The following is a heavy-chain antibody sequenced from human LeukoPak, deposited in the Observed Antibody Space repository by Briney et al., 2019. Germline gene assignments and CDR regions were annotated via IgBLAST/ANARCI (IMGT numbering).Heavy chain of an antibody. J-gene: IGHJ4*02. CDR3: ARVRGGSTTSDFDY. D-gene: IGHD2-2*01. V-gene: IGHV3-7*05. Sequence: PGRSLRLSCAAAGVPFSNCWMSWVRQAPGKGLEWVANIKEDGGETHYAGSVEGRFTISRDNAKNSLYLQMNSLRGEDTAVYYCARVRGGSTTSDFDYWGQGTLVTVSS. CDR1: GVPFSNCW. CDR2: IKEDGGET.